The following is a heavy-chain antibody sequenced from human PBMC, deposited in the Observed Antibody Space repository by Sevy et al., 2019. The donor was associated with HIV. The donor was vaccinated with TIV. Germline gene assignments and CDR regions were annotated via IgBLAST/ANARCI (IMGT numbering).Heavy chain of an antibody. CDR3: AKSSLRFLEWLPPGIY. CDR2: IRYDGSNK. Sequence: GGSLRLSCAASGFTFSSYGMHWVRQAPGKGLEWAAFIRYDGSNKYYADSVKGRFTISRDNSKNTLYLQMNSLRAEDTAVYYCAKSSLRFLEWLPPGIYWGQGTLVTVSS. D-gene: IGHD3-3*01. V-gene: IGHV3-30*02. CDR1: GFTFSSYG. J-gene: IGHJ4*02.